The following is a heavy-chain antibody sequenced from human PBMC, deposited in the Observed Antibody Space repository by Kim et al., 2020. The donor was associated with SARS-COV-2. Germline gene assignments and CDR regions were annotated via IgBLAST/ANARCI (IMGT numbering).Heavy chain of an antibody. CDR3: VAYQYETTYDF. CDR1: GGSISSSRHY. D-gene: IGHD1-1*01. CDR2: IYYTWTT. V-gene: IGHV4-39*01. Sequence: SETRSLTCTVSGGSISSSRHYWAWIRQPPGKGLEWIGSIYYTWTTDYNPSLKSRVTISLDTSKNEFSLKLNSVTAADTAVYYCVAYQYETTYDFWGQGTLVAVSS. J-gene: IGHJ4*02.